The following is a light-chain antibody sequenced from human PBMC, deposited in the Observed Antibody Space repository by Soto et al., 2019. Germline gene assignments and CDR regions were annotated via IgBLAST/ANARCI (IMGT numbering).Light chain of an antibody. CDR1: SSDVDGYNF. V-gene: IGLV2-14*03. J-gene: IGLJ2*01. CDR2: DVT. CDR3: SSYRNSITFVI. Sequence: QSALTQPASVSGSPGQSITISCTGTSSDVDGYNFVSWYQQHPGNAPKLMIYDVTNRPSGVSNRFSGSRSGNTASLTISGLQAEDEADYYCSSYRNSITFVIFGGGTKLTVL.